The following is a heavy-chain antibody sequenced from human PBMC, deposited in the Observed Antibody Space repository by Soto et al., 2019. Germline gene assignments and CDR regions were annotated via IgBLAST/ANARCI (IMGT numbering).Heavy chain of an antibody. V-gene: IGHV3-30*18. CDR1: GFTFSSYG. D-gene: IGHD6-6*01. J-gene: IGHJ4*02. CDR3: AKDGDPWGSGIAARPTAFDY. CDR2: MSYDGSNK. Sequence: QVQLVESGGGVVQPGRSLRLSCAASGFTFSSYGMHSVRQAPGKGLEWVAVMSYDGSNKYYADSVKGRFTISRDNSKNTLYLQMNSLRAEDTAVYYCAKDGDPWGSGIAARPTAFDYWGQGTLVTVSS.